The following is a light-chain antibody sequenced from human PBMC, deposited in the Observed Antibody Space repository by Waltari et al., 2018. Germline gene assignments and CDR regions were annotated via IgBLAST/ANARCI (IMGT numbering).Light chain of an antibody. CDR1: QSISSSF. CDR3: QQYGSSPPFT. J-gene: IGKJ2*01. V-gene: IGKV3-20*01. Sequence: EIVLTQSPGTLSLSPGERVTLSCRASQSISSSFLAWYRQKPGQAPSLLIHGASSRATGITDRFSGSGSGTDCTLTISRLEHEDFAVDYCQQYGSSPPFTFGQGTKLEI. CDR2: GAS.